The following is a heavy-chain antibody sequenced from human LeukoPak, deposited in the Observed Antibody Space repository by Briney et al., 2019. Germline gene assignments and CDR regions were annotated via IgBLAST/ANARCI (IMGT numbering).Heavy chain of an antibody. CDR3: ARRNWAYSLFDL. Sequence: ASVTVSCKASGYTFTTYDIIWVRQATGQGLEWMGWMNPHSGKTGFAQKFQGRVTLARNTSISTAYMELSSLTSEDTAIYYCARRNWAYSLFDLWGRGTPVTVSS. CDR2: MNPHSGKT. CDR1: GYTFTTYD. D-gene: IGHD2-21*01. V-gene: IGHV1-8*01. J-gene: IGHJ2*01.